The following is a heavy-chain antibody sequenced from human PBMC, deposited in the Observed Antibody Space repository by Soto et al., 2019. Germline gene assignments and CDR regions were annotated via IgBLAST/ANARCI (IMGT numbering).Heavy chain of an antibody. J-gene: IGHJ4*02. CDR2: ISYDGSNK. CDR3: ARALEMATSRAY. V-gene: IGHV3-30-3*01. D-gene: IGHD5-12*01. Sequence: QVQLVESGGGVVQPGRSLRLSCAASRFTFSSYAMHWVRQAPGKGLEWVAVISYDGSNKYYADSVKGRFTISRDNSKNTLYRQMNCLRAEDTAVYYCARALEMATSRAYWGQGTLVTVSS. CDR1: RFTFSSYA.